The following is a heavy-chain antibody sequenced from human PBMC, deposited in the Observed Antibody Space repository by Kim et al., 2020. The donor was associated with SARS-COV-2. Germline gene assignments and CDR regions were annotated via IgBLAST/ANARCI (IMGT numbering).Heavy chain of an antibody. J-gene: IGHJ4*02. CDR3: AKDGILWFGEFVDQIFVGY. CDR1: GFTFSSYA. CDR2: ISGSGGST. V-gene: IGHV3-23*01. D-gene: IGHD3-10*01. Sequence: GGSLRLSCAASGFTFSSYAMSWVRQAPGKGLEWVSAISGSGGSTYYADSVKGRFTISRDNSKNTLYLQMNSLRAEDTAVYYCAKDGILWFGEFVDQIFVGYWGQGTLVTVSS.